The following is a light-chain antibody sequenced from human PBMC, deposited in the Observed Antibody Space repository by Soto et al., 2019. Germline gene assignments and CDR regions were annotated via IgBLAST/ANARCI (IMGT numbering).Light chain of an antibody. J-gene: IGLJ1*01. CDR1: SSDVGSYNL. V-gene: IGLV2-23*01. Sequence: QSVLTQPASVSGSPGQSITISCTGTSSDVGSYNLVSWYQQHPGKAPKLMIDEGSKRPSGVSNRFSGSKSGNTASLTISGLQAEDEADYYCCSYAGSSTYGFGTGTKLTVL. CDR2: EGS. CDR3: CSYAGSSTYG.